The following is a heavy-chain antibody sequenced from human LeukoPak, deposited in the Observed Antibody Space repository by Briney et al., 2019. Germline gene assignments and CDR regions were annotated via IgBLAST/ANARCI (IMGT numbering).Heavy chain of an antibody. Sequence: GGSLRLSCAASGFTFSTYWMHWVRQAPGKGLVWVSRINSDGSSTNYADSVKGRFTISRDNAKNTLYLQMNSLRVEDTAVYYCAREGRPGYCSGADCNTYYYYGMDVWGQGTTVTVSS. CDR3: AREGRPGYCSGADCNTYYYYGMDV. V-gene: IGHV3-74*01. D-gene: IGHD2-15*01. CDR1: GFTFSTYW. CDR2: INSDGSST. J-gene: IGHJ6*02.